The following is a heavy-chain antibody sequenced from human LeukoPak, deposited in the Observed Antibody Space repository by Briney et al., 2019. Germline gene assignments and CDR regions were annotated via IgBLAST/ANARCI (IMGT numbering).Heavy chain of an antibody. Sequence: GASVKVSCKASGYTFTSYGISWVRRAPGQGLEWMGWVSPYNGNSNYAQKLQGRITLTTDTSTSTAYMELSSLRSEDTAVYYCARSGAVAGALHLEYWGQGTLVTVSS. CDR2: VSPYNGNS. V-gene: IGHV1-18*04. D-gene: IGHD6-19*01. CDR1: GYTFTSYG. J-gene: IGHJ4*02. CDR3: ARSGAVAGALHLEY.